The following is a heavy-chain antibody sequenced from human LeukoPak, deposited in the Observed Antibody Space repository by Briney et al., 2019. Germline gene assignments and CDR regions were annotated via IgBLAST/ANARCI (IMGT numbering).Heavy chain of an antibody. V-gene: IGHV3-7*04. CDR3: ARVYDFWSGGFPFDY. CDR2: IKHDGSEK. Sequence: GGSLRLSCAASGFTFSRYWMSWVRQAPGKGLEWVANIKHDGSEKYYVDSVKGRFTISRDNAKNSLFLQMNSLRAEDTAVYCCARVYDFWSGGFPFDYRGQGTLVTVSS. J-gene: IGHJ4*02. CDR1: GFTFSRYW. D-gene: IGHD3-3*01.